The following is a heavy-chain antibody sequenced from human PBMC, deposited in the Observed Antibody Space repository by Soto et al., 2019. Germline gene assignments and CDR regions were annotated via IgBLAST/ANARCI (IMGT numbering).Heavy chain of an antibody. CDR2: ITGTSSTI. J-gene: IGHJ4*02. CDR1: GFTFSRYE. D-gene: IGHD6-13*01. Sequence: EAQLVESGGGLVQPGGSLRLSCAASGFTFSRYEMNWVRQAPGKGLEWVSYITGTSSTIYYADSVKGRFTISRDNAKNSLYLQMNSLRAEAPGVYSCVREEQRSWYNHTQFDAWGQGTLVTVSS. CDR3: VREEQRSWYNHTQFDA. V-gene: IGHV3-48*03.